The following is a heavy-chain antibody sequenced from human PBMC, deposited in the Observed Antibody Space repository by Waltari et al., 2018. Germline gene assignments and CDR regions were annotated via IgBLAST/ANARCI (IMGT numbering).Heavy chain of an antibody. CDR1: GFPFSSYS. Sequence: EVQLVESGGGLVKPGGSLRLSCAASGFPFSSYSMNWVRQAPGKGLEWVSSISSSSSYIYYADSVKGRFTISRDNAKNSLYLQMNSLRAEDTAVYYCARPMVRGVITSLPYWYYGMDVWGQGTTVTVSS. D-gene: IGHD3-10*01. CDR2: ISSSSSYI. V-gene: IGHV3-21*01. J-gene: IGHJ6*02. CDR3: ARPMVRGVITSLPYWYYGMDV.